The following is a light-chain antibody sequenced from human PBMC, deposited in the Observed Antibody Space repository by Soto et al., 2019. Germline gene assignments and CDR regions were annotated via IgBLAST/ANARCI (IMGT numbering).Light chain of an antibody. CDR3: QSSDSSLSGYVV. CDR1: SSNIGAGYD. J-gene: IGLJ2*01. Sequence: QSVLTQPPSVSGAPGQRVTISCTGSSSNIGAGYDVHWYQQLPGTAPKLLIYGNSNRPSGVPDRFSGSKSGTSASLAITGLKDADEADYYCQSSDSSLSGYVVFGGGTKLTVL. V-gene: IGLV1-40*01. CDR2: GNS.